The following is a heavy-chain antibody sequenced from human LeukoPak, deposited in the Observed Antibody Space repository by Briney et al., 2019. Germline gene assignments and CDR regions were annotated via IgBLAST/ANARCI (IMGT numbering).Heavy chain of an antibody. V-gene: IGHV3-21*04. CDR1: GFTFSTYS. Sequence: GGSLRLSCAASGFTFSTYSMNWVRQAPGKGLEWVSSISSSSSYIYYADSVKGRFTISRDNSKNTLYLQMNSLRAEDTAVYYCAKGSRYCTNGVCSTDDAFDIWGQGTMVTVSS. D-gene: IGHD2-8*01. CDR3: AKGSRYCTNGVCSTDDAFDI. CDR2: ISSSSSYI. J-gene: IGHJ3*02.